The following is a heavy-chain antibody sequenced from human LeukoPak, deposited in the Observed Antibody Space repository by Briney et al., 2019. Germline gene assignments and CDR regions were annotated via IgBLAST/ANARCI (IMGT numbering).Heavy chain of an antibody. D-gene: IGHD1-26*01. CDR3: AKDTSGSTSHSYPYGMAV. Sequence: GVPEGLPCGIRWFACSGCAVSWSRRAPGKWLKWVSVIRGSGGTTYYADSVKGRFTISRDNSKSTLYLQMNSLRAEDTAVYYCAKDTSGSTSHSYPYGMAVWGQGPTVTVSS. J-gene: IGHJ6*02. V-gene: IGHV3-23*01. CDR1: WFACSGCA. CDR2: IRGSGGTT.